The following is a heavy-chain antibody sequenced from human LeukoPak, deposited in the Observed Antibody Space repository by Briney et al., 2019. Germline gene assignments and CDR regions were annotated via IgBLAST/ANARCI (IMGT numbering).Heavy chain of an antibody. CDR1: GFTFRSYA. CDR3: AKAITIFGVVIRGAFDI. D-gene: IGHD3-3*01. J-gene: IGHJ3*02. V-gene: IGHV3-23*01. CDR2: ISGSGT. Sequence: GGSLRLSCATSGFTFRSYAMIWVRQAPERGLQWVSGISGSGTYYADFAKGRFTISRDNSKNTLYLQMNSLRAEDTAVYYCAKAITIFGVVIRGAFDIWGQGTMVTVSS.